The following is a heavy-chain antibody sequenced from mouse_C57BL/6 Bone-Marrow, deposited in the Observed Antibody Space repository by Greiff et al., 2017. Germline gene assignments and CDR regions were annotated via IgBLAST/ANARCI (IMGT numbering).Heavy chain of an antibody. V-gene: IGHV14-1*01. D-gene: IGHD2-5*01. CDR3: TTDYSKRGFAY. J-gene: IGHJ3*01. CDR2: IDPEDGDT. Sequence: VQLQQSGAELVRPGASVKLSCTASGFNIKDYYMHWVKQRPEQGLEWIGRIDPEDGDTEYAPKFQGKATMTADTPSNTAYLQLSSLTSEDTAVYYCTTDYSKRGFAYWGQGTLVTVSA. CDR1: GFNIKDYY.